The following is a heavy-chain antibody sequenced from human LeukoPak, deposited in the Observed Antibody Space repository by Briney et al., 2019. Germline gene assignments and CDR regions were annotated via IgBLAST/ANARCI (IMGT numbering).Heavy chain of an antibody. J-gene: IGHJ5*02. CDR3: ARGSTTILNWFDP. CDR1: GFTLGDYY. Sequence: GGSLRLSCTASGFTLGDYYMSWIRQAPGKGLEWISYMSSSAHSIQYADSVKGRFTISRDNAKNSFYLQMTSLRAEDTAVYHCARGSTTILNWFDPWGQGTLVTVSS. D-gene: IGHD3-3*01. CDR2: MSSSAHSI. V-gene: IGHV3-11*01.